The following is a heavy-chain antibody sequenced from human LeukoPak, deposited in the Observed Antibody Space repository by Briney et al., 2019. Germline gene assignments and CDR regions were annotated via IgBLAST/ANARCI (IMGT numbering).Heavy chain of an antibody. V-gene: IGHV3-30*02. Sequence: GGSLRLSCAASGFTFSNYGVHWVRQAPGKGLEWVAFIRYDGSNKYYADSVKGRFTISRDNSKNTLYLQMNSLRAEDTAAYYCAKPYSSAYYFDYWGQGTLVTVSS. CDR2: IRYDGSNK. CDR1: GFTFSNYG. CDR3: AKPYSSAYYFDY. D-gene: IGHD6-19*01. J-gene: IGHJ4*02.